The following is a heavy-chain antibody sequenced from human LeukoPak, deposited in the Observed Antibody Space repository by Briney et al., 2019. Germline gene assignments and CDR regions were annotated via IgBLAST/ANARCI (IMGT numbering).Heavy chain of an antibody. V-gene: IGHV4-38-2*02. D-gene: IGHD6-19*01. J-gene: IGHJ4*02. CDR2: IYNSGST. Sequence: PSETLSLICTVSGYSISSGYYWGWIRQPPGKGLEWIGSIYNSGSTYYNPSLKSRLTISVDTSKNQFSLKLRSVTAADTAVYYCAAIAVAGHYFDYWGQGTLVTVSS. CDR3: AAIAVAGHYFDY. CDR1: GYSISSGYY.